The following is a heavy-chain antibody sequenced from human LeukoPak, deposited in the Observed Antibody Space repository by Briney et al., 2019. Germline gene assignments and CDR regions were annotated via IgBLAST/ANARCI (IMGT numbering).Heavy chain of an antibody. Sequence: GGSLRLSCAASGFTFSSYGMHWVRQAPGKGLEGVAVISYDGSNKFYADSVKGRFTISRDNSKNTLYLQMNSLRAEDTAVYYCAKGVRGYDYCDYWGQGTLVTVSS. J-gene: IGHJ4*02. CDR1: GFTFSSYG. CDR2: ISYDGSNK. D-gene: IGHD5-12*01. V-gene: IGHV3-30*18. CDR3: AKGVRGYDYCDY.